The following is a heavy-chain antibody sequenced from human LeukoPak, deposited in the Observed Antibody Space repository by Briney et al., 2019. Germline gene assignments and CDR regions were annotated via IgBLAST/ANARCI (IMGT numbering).Heavy chain of an antibody. CDR1: GYTLTELS. D-gene: IGHD4-23*01. CDR2: FDPEDGET. V-gene: IGHV1-24*01. CDR3: ARMDYGGNPYYFDY. J-gene: IGHJ4*02. Sequence: EASVKVSCKVSGYTLTELSMHWVRQAPGKGLEWMGGFDPEDGETIYAQKFQGRVTMTEDTSTDTAYMELSSLRSEDTAVYYCARMDYGGNPYYFDYWGQGTLVTFSS.